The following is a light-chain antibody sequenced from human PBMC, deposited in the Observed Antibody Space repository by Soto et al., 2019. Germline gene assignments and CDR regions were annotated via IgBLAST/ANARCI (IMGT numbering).Light chain of an antibody. J-gene: IGKJ1*01. CDR3: QQYGSSGT. CDR2: DAS. Sequence: EVVMTQSPASLSASPGERVPLSCRASQNIRSGLAWYQQRPGQAPRLLIYDASTRATGIPPRFSGGGSGTEFTVTISSLQSEDFAVYYCQQYGSSGTFGQGTKVDIK. CDR1: QNIRSG. V-gene: IGKV3-15*01.